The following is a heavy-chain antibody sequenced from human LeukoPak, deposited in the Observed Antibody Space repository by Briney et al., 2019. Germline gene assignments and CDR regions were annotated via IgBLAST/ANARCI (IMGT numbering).Heavy chain of an antibody. Sequence: GGSLRLSCEASGFTFSTYNMNWVRLALGKGLEWVSSISTGSTYIYYADSLKGRFTISRDNAKNLLFLQMNSLRVEDTGMYYCARGYGDGDSPRDYWGQGTLVIVSS. V-gene: IGHV3-21*01. CDR2: ISTGSTYI. J-gene: IGHJ4*02. CDR3: ARGYGDGDSPRDY. D-gene: IGHD4-17*01. CDR1: GFTFSTYN.